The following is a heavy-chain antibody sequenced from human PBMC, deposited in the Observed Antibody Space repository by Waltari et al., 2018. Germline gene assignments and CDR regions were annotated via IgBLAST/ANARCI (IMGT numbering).Heavy chain of an antibody. CDR2: ISSSGSTI. J-gene: IGHJ4*02. CDR1: GFPFSSYE. V-gene: IGHV3-48*03. Sequence: EVQLVESGGGLVHPGGSLRLSCAASGFPFSSYEMNWVRQAPGTGLEWVSYISSSGSTIYYADSVKGRFTISRDNAKNALYLQMNSLRAEDTAVYYCATRGVGFDYWGQGTLVTGSS. CDR3: ATRGVGFDY. D-gene: IGHD3-10*01.